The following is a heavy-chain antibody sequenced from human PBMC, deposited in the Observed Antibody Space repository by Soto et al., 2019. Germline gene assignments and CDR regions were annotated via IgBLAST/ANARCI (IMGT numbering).Heavy chain of an antibody. J-gene: IGHJ4*02. CDR1: GGSISYYY. V-gene: IGHV4-59*08. CDR2: IYYSGST. CDR3: ARHLRRDGYNYYFDF. D-gene: IGHD1-1*01. Sequence: PSETLSLTRTVSGGSISYYYWSWIRQSPGKGLEWIGYIYYSGSTKYSPSLESRVTMSVDTSKNQFSLKLSSVTAADTAVYFCARHLRRDGYNYYFDFWGQGTLVTVSS.